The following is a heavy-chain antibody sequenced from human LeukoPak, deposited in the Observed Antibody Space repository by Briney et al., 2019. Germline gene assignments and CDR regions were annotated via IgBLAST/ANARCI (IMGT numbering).Heavy chain of an antibody. CDR2: INHSGST. CDR1: GGSFSGYY. CDR3: ARGSYYDFWSGYYPPRSWFDP. J-gene: IGHJ5*02. D-gene: IGHD3-3*01. Sequence: SETLSLTCAVYGGSFSGYYWSWIRQPPGKGLEWIGEINHSGSTNYNPSLKSRVTISVDTPKNQFSLKLSSVTAADTAVYYCARGSYYDFWSGYYPPRSWFDPWGQGTLVTVSS. V-gene: IGHV4-34*01.